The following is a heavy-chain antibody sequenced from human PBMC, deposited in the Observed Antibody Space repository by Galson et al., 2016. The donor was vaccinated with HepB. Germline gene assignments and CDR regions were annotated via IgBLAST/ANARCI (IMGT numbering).Heavy chain of an antibody. V-gene: IGHV3-30*18. Sequence: SLRLSCAASGFTFTSFGMHWVRQAPGKGLEWVALMSYDGSTTFYGDSVKGRFTISRGNSKNTLYLQMSSLRVDDTALYYCAKDRSGAFDLWGQGTMVTVSS. CDR2: MSYDGSTT. CDR3: AKDRSGAFDL. CDR1: GFTFTSFG. D-gene: IGHD3-10*01. J-gene: IGHJ3*01.